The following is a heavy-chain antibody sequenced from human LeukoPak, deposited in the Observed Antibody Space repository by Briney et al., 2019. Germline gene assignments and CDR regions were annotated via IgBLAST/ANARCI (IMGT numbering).Heavy chain of an antibody. CDR2: VSYSGTT. V-gene: IGHV4-39*02. D-gene: IGHD2-2*01. J-gene: IGHJ5*02. CDR1: GGSISSSTYY. CDR3: ARETPAVRNNCFDP. Sequence: SGTLSLTCTVSGGSISSSTYYWGWVRQPPGKGLEWIGSVSYSGTTYYNTSLRSRVTISIDTSRNQFSLKVTSVTAADTAVYYCARETPAVRNNCFDPWGQGTLVTVSS.